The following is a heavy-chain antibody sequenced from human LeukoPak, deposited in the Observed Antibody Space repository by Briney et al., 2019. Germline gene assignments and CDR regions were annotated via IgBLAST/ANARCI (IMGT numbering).Heavy chain of an antibody. J-gene: IGHJ4*02. Sequence: GGSLRLSCAASGFTFSSHGMNWVRQAPGKGLEWVSGSSSIGGRTYYADSVKGRFTISRDNAKNSLYLQMNSLRAEDTAVYYCARNPARIAVAGTGGYWGQGTLVTVSS. CDR3: ARNPARIAVAGTGGY. CDR2: SSSIGGRT. CDR1: GFTFSSHG. V-gene: IGHV3-21*01. D-gene: IGHD6-19*01.